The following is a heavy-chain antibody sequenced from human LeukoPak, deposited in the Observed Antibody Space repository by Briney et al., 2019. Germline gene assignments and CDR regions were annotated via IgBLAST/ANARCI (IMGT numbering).Heavy chain of an antibody. Sequence: GESLKISCKGSGYSFTNSWIGWVRQMPGKGLEWMGIIYPGDSDTRYSPSFQGQVIISADKSISTAYLQWSSLKASDTAMYYCARLPSGPPSWFDPWGQGTLVTVSS. CDR2: IYPGDSDT. J-gene: IGHJ5*02. CDR1: GYSFTNSW. CDR3: ARLPSGPPSWFDP. D-gene: IGHD3-3*01. V-gene: IGHV5-51*01.